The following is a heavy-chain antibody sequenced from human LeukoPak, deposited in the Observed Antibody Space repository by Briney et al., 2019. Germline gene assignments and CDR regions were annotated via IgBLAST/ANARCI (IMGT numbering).Heavy chain of an antibody. J-gene: IGHJ3*02. D-gene: IGHD1-26*01. CDR2: IRYDGSNK. V-gene: IGHV3-30*02. CDR3: AKSRLGTTSTYAFDI. Sequence: GGSLRLSCAASRFTFSSFGTHWVRQAPGKGLEWVAFIRYDGSNKYYADSVKGRFTISRDNSKNTLYLQMNSLRAEDTAVYYCAKSRLGTTSTYAFDIWGQGTMVTVSS. CDR1: RFTFSSFG.